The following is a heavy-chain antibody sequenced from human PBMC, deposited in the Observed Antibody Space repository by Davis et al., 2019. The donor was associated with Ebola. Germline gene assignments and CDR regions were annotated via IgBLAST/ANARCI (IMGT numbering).Heavy chain of an antibody. CDR3: ARDGPNYDVDY. CDR1: GFTVSRYG. D-gene: IGHD3-22*01. J-gene: IGHJ4*02. CDR2: IRREATSQ. V-gene: IGHV3-30*02. Sequence: GESLKISCAASGFTVSRYGMRWVRQAPGKGRWGVAFIRREATSQDYGKSVQGRFFISRDDSKNTRYLQMNSLRVDDTAVYFCARDGPNYDVDYWGQGTLVTVSA.